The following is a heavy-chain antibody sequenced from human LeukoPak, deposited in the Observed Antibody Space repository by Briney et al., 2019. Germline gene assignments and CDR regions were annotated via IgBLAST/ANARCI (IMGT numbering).Heavy chain of an antibody. D-gene: IGHD3-10*01. CDR3: ARREAMVRGPGYFDY. Sequence: PSETLSLTYTVSGGSISSGGYYWSWIRQHPGKGLEWIGYIYYSGSTYYNPSLKSRVTISVDTSKNQFSLKLSSVTAADTAVYYCARREAMVRGPGYFDYWGQGTLVTVSS. V-gene: IGHV4-31*03. J-gene: IGHJ4*02. CDR2: IYYSGST. CDR1: GGSISSGGYY.